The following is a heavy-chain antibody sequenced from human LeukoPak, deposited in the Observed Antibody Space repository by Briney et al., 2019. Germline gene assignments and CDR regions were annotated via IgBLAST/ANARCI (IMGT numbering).Heavy chain of an antibody. CDR1: GGTFSNYG. J-gene: IGHJ4*02. CDR2: IIPIFGTA. Sequence: SVKVSCKASGGTFSNYGFSWVRQAPGQGLEWMGRIIPIFGTANYAQKFQGRVTITTDESTSTAYMELSSLRSEDTAVYYCARGPTTRHANWGQGTLVTVSS. CDR3: ARGPTTRHAN. D-gene: IGHD1-26*01. V-gene: IGHV1-69*05.